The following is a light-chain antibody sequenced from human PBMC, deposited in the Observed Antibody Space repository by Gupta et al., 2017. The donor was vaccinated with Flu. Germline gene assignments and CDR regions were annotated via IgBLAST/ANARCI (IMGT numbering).Light chain of an antibody. V-gene: IGKV3-20*01. CDR3: LQYESSLT. J-gene: IGKJ4*01. Sequence: ESVLTQSSGILSLSPGERATLSCRASQSLSARYIVWYQQRPGQAPRLLIYGGSSRATGIPDRFSGSGSGTDFTLTINRLAPEDFAVYYCLQYESSLTFGGGTRVEIK. CDR1: QSLSARY. CDR2: GGS.